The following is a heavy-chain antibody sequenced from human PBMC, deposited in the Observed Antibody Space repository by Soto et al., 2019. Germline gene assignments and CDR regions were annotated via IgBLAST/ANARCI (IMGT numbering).Heavy chain of an antibody. CDR3: ARDASLRYSSSWYDYYYYMDV. Sequence: ASVKVSCKASGYTFTSYYMHWVRQAPGQGLEWMGIINPSGGSTSYAQKFQGRVTMTRDTSTSTVYMELSSLRSEDTAVYYCARDASLRYSSSWYDYYYYMDVWGKGTTITVSS. D-gene: IGHD6-13*01. CDR1: GYTFTSYY. J-gene: IGHJ6*03. CDR2: INPSGGST. V-gene: IGHV1-46*01.